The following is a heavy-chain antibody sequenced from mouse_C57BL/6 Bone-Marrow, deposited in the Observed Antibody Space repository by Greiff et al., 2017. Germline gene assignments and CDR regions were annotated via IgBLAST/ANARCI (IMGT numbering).Heavy chain of an antibody. CDR3: ANLLLRSGFAY. Sequence: VQLKESGPELVKPGASVKISCKASGYTFTDYYMNWVKQSHGKSLEWIGDINPNNGGTSYNQKFKGKATLTVDKSSSTAYMELRSLTSEDSAVYYCANLLLRSGFAYWGQGTLVTVSA. D-gene: IGHD1-1*01. CDR2: INPNNGGT. V-gene: IGHV1-26*01. CDR1: GYTFTDYY. J-gene: IGHJ3*01.